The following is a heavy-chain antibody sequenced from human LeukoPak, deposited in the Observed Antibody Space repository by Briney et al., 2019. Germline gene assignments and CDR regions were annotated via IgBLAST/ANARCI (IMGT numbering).Heavy chain of an antibody. CDR1: GFTFSSYA. J-gene: IGHJ4*02. CDR3: AKPLYYTNYYFDS. CDR2: ISYDGSNK. D-gene: IGHD2-8*01. V-gene: IGHV3-30-3*01. Sequence: GGSLRLSCAASGFTFSSYAMHWVRQAPGKGLEWVAVISYDGSNKYYADSVKGRFTISRDNSKNTLYLQMNSLRAEDTAVYYCAKPLYYTNYYFDSWGQGTLVTVSS.